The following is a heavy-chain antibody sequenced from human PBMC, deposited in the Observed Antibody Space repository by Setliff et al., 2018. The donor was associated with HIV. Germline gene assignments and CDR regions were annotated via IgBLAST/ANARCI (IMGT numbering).Heavy chain of an antibody. CDR3: ARSQETSVAATEI. D-gene: IGHD6-25*01. CDR2: ISYSGST. Sequence: PSETLSLTCTVSGGSISSYYWSWIRQPPGKGLEWIGYISYSGSTTYNPSLKSRVTISLDTSKNQFSLKVNSVTAADTAVYFCARSQETSVAATEIWGQGTMVTVSS. V-gene: IGHV4-59*01. J-gene: IGHJ3*02. CDR1: GGSISSYY.